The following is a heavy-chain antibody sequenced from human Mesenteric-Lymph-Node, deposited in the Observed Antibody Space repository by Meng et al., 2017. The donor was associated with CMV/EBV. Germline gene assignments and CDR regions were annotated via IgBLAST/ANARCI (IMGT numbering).Heavy chain of an antibody. D-gene: IGHD3/OR15-3a*01. CDR2: INPNSGAT. CDR3: ARPMDRSSWKEWLDP. Sequence: ASVKVSCKSSGYTFTDHFMHWVRQVPGQGLEWMGWINPNSGATGYAQKFQGRVTMTRDTSINTAYMELRRLTSDDTAVYYCARPMDRSSWKEWLDPWGQGTLVTVSS. V-gene: IGHV1-2*02. CDR1: GYTFTDHF. J-gene: IGHJ5*02.